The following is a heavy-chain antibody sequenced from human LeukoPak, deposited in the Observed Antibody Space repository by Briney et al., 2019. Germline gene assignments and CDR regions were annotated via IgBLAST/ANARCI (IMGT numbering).Heavy chain of an antibody. D-gene: IGHD1-7*01. CDR3: ARGVSSIWNYFWFDP. CDR1: GGTVSSYA. V-gene: IGHV1-69*13. J-gene: IGHJ5*02. Sequence: GASVKASCKASGGTVSSYAISWVRQAPGQGLESMGGIIPIFGTANYAQKFQGRVTITADESTSTAYMELSSLRSEDTAVYYCARGVSSIWNYFWFDPWGQGTLVTVSS. CDR2: IIPIFGTA.